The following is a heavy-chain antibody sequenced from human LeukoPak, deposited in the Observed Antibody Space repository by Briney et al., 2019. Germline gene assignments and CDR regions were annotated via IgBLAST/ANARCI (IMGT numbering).Heavy chain of an antibody. CDR1: GFSFSNYW. Sequence: GGSLRLSCAASGFSFSNYWMHWVRQAPGKGLVWVTRMNSDGSATYYADSVQGRFTISRDNAKNTLYLQMNSLRAEDMAMYFCAKGPNYFDSWGQGTLVTVSS. V-gene: IGHV3-74*01. CDR2: MNSDGSAT. CDR3: AKGPNYFDS. J-gene: IGHJ4*02.